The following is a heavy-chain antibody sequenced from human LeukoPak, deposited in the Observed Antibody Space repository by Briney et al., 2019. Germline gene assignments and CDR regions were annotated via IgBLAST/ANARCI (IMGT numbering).Heavy chain of an antibody. V-gene: IGHV3-48*01. J-gene: IGHJ4*02. CDR1: GFTFSSYS. CDR3: ARVWDYPLDY. CDR2: ISSSSSTI. Sequence: GGSLRLSCAASGFTFSSYSMNWVRQAPGKGLEWVSYISSSSSTIYYADSVKGRFTISRDNAKNSLYLQMNSLRAEDTAVYYCARVWDYPLDYWGQGTLVTVSS. D-gene: IGHD1-7*01.